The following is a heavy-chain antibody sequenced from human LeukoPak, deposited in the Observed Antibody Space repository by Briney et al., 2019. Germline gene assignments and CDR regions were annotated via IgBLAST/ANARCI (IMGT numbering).Heavy chain of an antibody. D-gene: IGHD3-3*01. CDR3: ARDSERIAIFGVVIEDYYFDY. CDR1: GFTFSDYD. CDR2: ISTSSSTI. J-gene: IGHJ4*02. V-gene: IGHV3-48*02. Sequence: GGSLRLSCAASGFTFSDYDMNWVRQAPGKGLEWVSYISTSSSTIYYADSVKGRFTISRDNAKNSLYLQMNSLRDEDTAVYYCARDSERIAIFGVVIEDYYFDYWGQGTLVTVSS.